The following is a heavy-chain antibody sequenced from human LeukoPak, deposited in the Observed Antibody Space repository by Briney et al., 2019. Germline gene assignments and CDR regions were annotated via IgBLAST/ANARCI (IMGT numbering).Heavy chain of an antibody. CDR2: IYTSGST. Sequence: PSETLSLTCTVSGGSISSGSYYWSWIRQPAGKGLEWIGRIYTSGSTNYNPPLKSRVTISVDTSKNQFSLKLSSVTAADTAVYYCARAYSGSYYVGYYYYYMDVWGKGTTVTVSS. D-gene: IGHD1-26*01. J-gene: IGHJ6*03. CDR1: GGSISSGSYY. CDR3: ARAYSGSYYVGYYYYYMDV. V-gene: IGHV4-61*02.